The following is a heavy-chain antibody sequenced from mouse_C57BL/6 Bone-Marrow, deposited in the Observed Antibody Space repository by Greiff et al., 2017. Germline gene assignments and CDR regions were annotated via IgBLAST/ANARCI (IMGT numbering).Heavy chain of an antibody. J-gene: IGHJ3*01. V-gene: IGHV1-50*01. CDR3: AREASYASSCFDY. CDR1: GYTFTSYW. Sequence: VQLQQPGAELVKPGASVKLSCKASGYTFTSYWMQWVKQRPGQGLEWIGEIDPSDSYTNYNQKFKGKATLTVDTSSSTAYMQLSSLTSEDSAVYYCAREASYASSCFDYWGTGTMVTVSA. CDR2: IDPSDSYT. D-gene: IGHD1-1*01.